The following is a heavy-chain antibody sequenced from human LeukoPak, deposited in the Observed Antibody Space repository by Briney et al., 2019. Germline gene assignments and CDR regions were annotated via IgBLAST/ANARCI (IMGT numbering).Heavy chain of an antibody. CDR1: GVTFSDYN. J-gene: IGHJ4*02. Sequence: GGSLRLSCAASGVTFSDYNTSWVCQGPREGLGWVSYISSSGITIYYPDSVKGRFTISSDNAKNSLYMQMNSPRAEDTAVYYCARDLAAIGYFDYRGQATMVTVSS. CDR3: ARDLAAIGYFDY. V-gene: IGHV3-11*04. D-gene: IGHD2-2*02. CDR2: ISSSGITI.